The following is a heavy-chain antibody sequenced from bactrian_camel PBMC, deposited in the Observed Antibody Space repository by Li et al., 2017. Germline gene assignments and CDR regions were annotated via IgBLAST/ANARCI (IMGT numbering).Heavy chain of an antibody. Sequence: HVQLVESGGGSVQAGGSLRLSCAAPGYTAATYCMGWFRQAPGKEREGVATIDSAGDTAYAESVKGRFTITRVNTENKMYLQMNSLKPADTAVYYCAVEYGQVRLLAPAYWGQGTQVTVS. J-gene: IGHJ4*01. CDR1: GYTAATYC. D-gene: IGHD5*01. CDR3: AVEYGQVRLLAPAY. CDR2: IDSAGDT. V-gene: IGHV3S55*01.